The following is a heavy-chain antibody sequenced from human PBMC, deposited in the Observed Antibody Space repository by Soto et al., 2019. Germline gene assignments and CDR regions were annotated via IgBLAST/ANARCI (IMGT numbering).Heavy chain of an antibody. V-gene: IGHV3-21*02. Sequence: EVQLVESGGGLVKPGGSLRLSCAASGFTFSSSDMTWVRQAPGKGLEWVSSISSPSTYIYYADSVKDRFTISRDNARNLLYLQKNNLQAADTAVYYYRSTMPTPDSSSPFDIWGQWAKVNVSS. CDR1: GFTFSSSD. CDR2: ISSPSTYI. D-gene: IGHD5-12*01. J-gene: IGHJ3*02. CDR3: RSTMPTPDSSSPFDI.